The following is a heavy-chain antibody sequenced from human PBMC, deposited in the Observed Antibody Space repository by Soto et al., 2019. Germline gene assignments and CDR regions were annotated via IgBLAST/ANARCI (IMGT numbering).Heavy chain of an antibody. J-gene: IGHJ4*02. CDR3: AHRLTLNTDWDYARFDY. D-gene: IGHD1-7*01. CDR2: IYWDDDK. Sequence: QITLKESGPALVKPTQTLTLTCTFSGFSLTTSGVGVGWIRQPPGKALEWLALIYWDDDKRYCPSLRRRLTITKDTSRHQVVLTMTNMDPVDTGTYFCAHRLTLNTDWDYARFDYWGQGTLVTVSS. CDR1: GFSLTTSGVG. V-gene: IGHV2-5*02.